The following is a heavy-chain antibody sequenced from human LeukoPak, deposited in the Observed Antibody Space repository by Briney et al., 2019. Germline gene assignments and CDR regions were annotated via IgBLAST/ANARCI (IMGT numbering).Heavy chain of an antibody. J-gene: IGHJ4*02. CDR2: IYHSGST. CDR1: GYSISSGYY. Sequence: SETLSLTCTVSGYSISSGYYWGWIRQPPGKGLEWIGSIYHSGSTYYNPSLKSRVTISVDTSKNQFSLKLGSVTAADTAVYYCARDQLRGVNYWGQGTLVTVSS. D-gene: IGHD3-10*01. V-gene: IGHV4-38-2*02. CDR3: ARDQLRGVNY.